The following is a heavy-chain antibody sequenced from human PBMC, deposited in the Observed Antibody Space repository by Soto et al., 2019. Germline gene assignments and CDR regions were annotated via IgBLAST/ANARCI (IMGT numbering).Heavy chain of an antibody. D-gene: IGHD2-8*01. V-gene: IGHV3-30-3*01. CDR3: AGVYYGGNSVNNY. CDR2: TSYDGSNK. Sequence: SLRLSCAGSGFTFSSFAMSWVRQAPGKGLEWVAATSYDGSNKYYADSVKGRFIISRDNSKNTLDPLLNTLRAEDTAVYYCAGVYYGGNSVNNYWGQGTPVTVSS. CDR1: GFTFSSFA. J-gene: IGHJ4*02.